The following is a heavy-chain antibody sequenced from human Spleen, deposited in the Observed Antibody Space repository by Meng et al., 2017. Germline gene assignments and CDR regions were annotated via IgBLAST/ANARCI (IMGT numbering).Heavy chain of an antibody. J-gene: IGHJ2*01. CDR3: ARGESGDYLFHWYFDL. CDR2: ISSSGRFI. Sequence: GESLKISCAASGFTFRSYSMNWVRQAPGKGLEWVSSISSSGRFIDYADSMEGRFTISRDNAKDSLHLQMNSLRTEDTAIYYCARGESGDYLFHWYFDLWGRGTMVTVSS. V-gene: IGHV3-21*01. CDR1: GFTFRSYS. D-gene: IGHD4-17*01.